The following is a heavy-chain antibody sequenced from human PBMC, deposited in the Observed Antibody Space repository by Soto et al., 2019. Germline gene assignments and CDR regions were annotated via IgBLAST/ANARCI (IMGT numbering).Heavy chain of an antibody. V-gene: IGHV4-34*01. CDR1: GGSFSGYY. CDR3: ARGKRGTTRDYYYGMDV. D-gene: IGHD3-3*01. Sequence: PSETLSLTCAVYGGSFSGYYWSWIRQPPGKGLEWIGEINHSGSTNYNPSLKSRVTISVDTPKNQFSLKLSSVTAADTAVYYCARGKRGTTRDYYYGMDVWGQGTTVTVSS. CDR2: INHSGST. J-gene: IGHJ6*02.